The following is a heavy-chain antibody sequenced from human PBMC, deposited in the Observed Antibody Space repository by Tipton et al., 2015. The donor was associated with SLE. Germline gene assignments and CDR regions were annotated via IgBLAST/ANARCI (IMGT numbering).Heavy chain of an antibody. D-gene: IGHD3-10*01. CDR1: GGSVSSGSYY. CDR2: IYISGRT. Sequence: TLSLTCTVSGGSVSSGSYYWSWIRQPAGKGLEWIGYIYISGRTNYNPSLNSRVTISLDTSKNQFSLKLSSVTAADTAVYYCARGLRITMVRGVPFDYWGQGTLVTVSS. CDR3: ARGLRITMVRGVPFDY. V-gene: IGHV4-61*10. J-gene: IGHJ4*02.